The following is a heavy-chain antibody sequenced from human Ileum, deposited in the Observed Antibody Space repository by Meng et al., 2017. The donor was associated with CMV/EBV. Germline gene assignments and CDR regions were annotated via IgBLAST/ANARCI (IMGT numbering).Heavy chain of an antibody. CDR3: VKDAGDTVFGLFSPWYFDF. CDR2: VRYDASDI. CDR1: GFSFSDYG. D-gene: IGHD3/OR15-3a*01. V-gene: IGHV3-30*02. Sequence: GESLKISCAASGFSFSDYGMHWVRQAPGKGLEWVAFVRYDASDIFYAASVKGRFIISRDNSRNTIHLQMNSVRPEDTALYYCVKDAGDTVFGLFSPWYFDFWGQGTQVTVSS. J-gene: IGHJ4*02.